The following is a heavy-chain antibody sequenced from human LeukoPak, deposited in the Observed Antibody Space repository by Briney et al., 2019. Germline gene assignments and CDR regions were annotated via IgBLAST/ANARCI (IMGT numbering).Heavy chain of an antibody. CDR2: IKQDGSEK. CDR3: ATDYGDFYY. CDR1: GFTFSDYW. V-gene: IGHV3-7*01. Sequence: TGGSLRLSCAASGFTFSDYWMTWVRQAPGKGLEWVANIKQDGSEKYYVDSVRGRFTISRDNAKNSLFLQMNSLRAEDTAVYYCATDYGDFYYWGQGTLLTVS. D-gene: IGHD4-17*01. J-gene: IGHJ4*02.